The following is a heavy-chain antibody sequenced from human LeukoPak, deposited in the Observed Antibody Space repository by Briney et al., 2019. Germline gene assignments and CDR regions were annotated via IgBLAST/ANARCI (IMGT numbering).Heavy chain of an antibody. D-gene: IGHD3-3*01. CDR1: GYSISSGYY. Sequence: PSETLSPTCTVSGYSISSGYYWGWIRQPPGKGLEWIGNIYHSGSTYYNPSLKSRVTISVDTSKNQFSLKLSSVTAADTAVYYCAKLNNYDLMIDYWGQGTLVTVSS. J-gene: IGHJ4*02. CDR2: IYHSGST. V-gene: IGHV4-38-2*02. CDR3: AKLNNYDLMIDY.